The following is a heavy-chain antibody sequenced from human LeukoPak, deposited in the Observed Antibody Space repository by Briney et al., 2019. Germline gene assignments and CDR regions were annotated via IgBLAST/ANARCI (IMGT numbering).Heavy chain of an antibody. V-gene: IGHV1-18*01. CDR2: ISAYNGNT. Sequence: SVKVSCQASGYTFISYGISWVRQAPGQGLEWMGWISAYNGNTNYAQKLQGRVTMTRDTSTSTAYMELRSLRSDDTAVYYCARDFSSGWDLFDYWGQGTLVTVSS. J-gene: IGHJ4*02. D-gene: IGHD1-26*01. CDR3: ARDFSSGWDLFDY. CDR1: GYTFISYG.